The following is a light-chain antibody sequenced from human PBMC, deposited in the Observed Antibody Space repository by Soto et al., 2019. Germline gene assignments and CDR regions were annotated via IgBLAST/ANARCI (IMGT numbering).Light chain of an antibody. V-gene: IGKV1-5*01. CDR1: QNISVW. Sequence: DIQMTQSPSTLSASVGDGVTITCRASQNISVWLAWYQQRPGKAPKFLIYDASSLETGVPSRFSGSGSGTEFTLTIRSLQPDDFATYYCQQYDSSSPTFCQGTKLDIK. CDR2: DAS. CDR3: QQYDSSSPT. J-gene: IGKJ2*01.